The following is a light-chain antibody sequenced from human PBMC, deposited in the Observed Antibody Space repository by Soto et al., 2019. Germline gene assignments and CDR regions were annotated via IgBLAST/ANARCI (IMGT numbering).Light chain of an antibody. V-gene: IGKV1-5*01. CDR1: QSISSW. J-gene: IGKJ4*01. Sequence: DVQMGQSLSTLSASVGDRVTITCRASQSISSWLAWYQQKPGKAPKLLIYDASSLESGVPSRFSGSGSGTEFTLTISSLQPDDFATYYCQQYNSYSLTFGGGTKVDI. CDR2: DAS. CDR3: QQYNSYSLT.